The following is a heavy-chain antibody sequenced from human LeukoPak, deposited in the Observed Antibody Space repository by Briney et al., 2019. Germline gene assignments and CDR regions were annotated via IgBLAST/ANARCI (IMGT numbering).Heavy chain of an antibody. D-gene: IGHD6-6*01. Sequence: EASQTLSLTCSVSGGSISSGGSYWSWIRQHPGKGLEWIGHIYYNENTYYNPSLRSRVTMSLDTSKNHFSLSLSSVSAADTPVYYCARRGSSSDYFDYWGQGTLVTVSS. CDR2: IYYNENT. CDR1: GGSISSGGSY. V-gene: IGHV4-31*03. J-gene: IGHJ4*02. CDR3: ARRGSSSDYFDY.